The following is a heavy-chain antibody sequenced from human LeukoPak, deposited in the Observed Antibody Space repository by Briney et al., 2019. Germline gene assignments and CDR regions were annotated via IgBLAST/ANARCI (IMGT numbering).Heavy chain of an antibody. Sequence: SETLSLTCTVSGGSVGSGTYYWSWLRQSPGKGREWISNVYYSASAYYNPSLKSRVTMSVDTSKNQFSLKLSSVTAADTAVYYCARKPIINNAWYYFDYWGQGTLVTVSS. CDR2: VYYSASA. CDR3: ARKPIINNAWYYFDY. CDR1: GGSVGSGTYY. V-gene: IGHV4-39*07. J-gene: IGHJ4*02. D-gene: IGHD1/OR15-1a*01.